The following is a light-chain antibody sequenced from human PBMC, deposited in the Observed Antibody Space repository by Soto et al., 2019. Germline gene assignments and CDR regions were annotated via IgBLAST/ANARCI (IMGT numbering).Light chain of an antibody. CDR1: QSISSW. CDR2: DAS. J-gene: IGKJ2*01. V-gene: IGKV1-5*01. Sequence: GDRVTITCRASQSISSWLAWYQQKPGKAPNLLMYDASTLASGVSSRFSGSGSGTEFTLTISSLQPDDFATYYCQQYNGYYTFGQGTKVDIK. CDR3: QQYNGYYT.